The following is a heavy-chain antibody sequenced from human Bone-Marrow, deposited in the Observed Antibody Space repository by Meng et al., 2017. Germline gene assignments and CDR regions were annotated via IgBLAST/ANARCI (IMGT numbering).Heavy chain of an antibody. CDR1: GFTFSSYA. CDR3: ARERHYYDSSGYLFPAYFDY. D-gene: IGHD3-22*01. Sequence: GGSLRLSCAASGFTFSSYAMSWVRQAPGKGLEWVSAISGSGGSTYYADSVKGRFTISRDNSKNTLYLQMNSLRAEDTAVYYCARERHYYDSSGYLFPAYFDYWGQGNLVTVSS. V-gene: IGHV3-23*01. CDR2: ISGSGGST. J-gene: IGHJ4*02.